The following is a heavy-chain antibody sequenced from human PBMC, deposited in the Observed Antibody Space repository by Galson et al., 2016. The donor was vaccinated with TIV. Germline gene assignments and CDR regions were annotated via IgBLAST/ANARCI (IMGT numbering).Heavy chain of an antibody. D-gene: IGHD3-22*01. J-gene: IGHJ4*02. CDR1: GFTFEDYA. V-gene: IGHV3-30*18. CDR2: ISNDGSDK. Sequence: SLRLSCAASGFTFEDYAMHWVRQAPVKGLEWVAVISNDGSDKIYRDSVKGRFTISRDNSKNTLYLQMSGLRAQDTAVYYCAKDLGFFDGSGFQGIKHPDYWGQGTLVTVSS. CDR3: AKDLGFFDGSGFQGIKHPDY.